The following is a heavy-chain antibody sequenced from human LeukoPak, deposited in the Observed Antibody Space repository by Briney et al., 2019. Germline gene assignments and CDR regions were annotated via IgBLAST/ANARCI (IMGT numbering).Heavy chain of an antibody. V-gene: IGHV4-39*02. Sequence: SETLSLTCTVSGGSISSSSYYWGWIRQPPGKGLEWIGSIYYSGSTYYNPSLKSRVTISVDTSKNQFSLKLSSVTAADTAVYFCARDNSGSSYGPEYSQHSGDGTLVTASP. J-gene: IGHJ1*01. D-gene: IGHD1-26*01. CDR1: GGSISSSSYY. CDR2: IYYSGST. CDR3: ARDNSGSSYGPEYSQH.